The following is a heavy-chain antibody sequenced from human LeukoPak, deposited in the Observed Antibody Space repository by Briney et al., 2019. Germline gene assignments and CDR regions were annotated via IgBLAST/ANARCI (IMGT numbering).Heavy chain of an antibody. CDR3: ARARDRGDGYNFYFYYYMDV. D-gene: IGHD5-24*01. CDR1: GFTFSDYW. V-gene: IGHV3-7*04. J-gene: IGHJ6*03. CDR2: IKQDGSEK. Sequence: GGSLRLSCAASGFTFSDYWMPWVRQSPGKGLEWVANIKQDGSEKSYVDSVKGRFTISRDNAKNSLYLQVSSLRAEDTAVYYCARARDRGDGYNFYFYYYMDVWGKGTTVTVSS.